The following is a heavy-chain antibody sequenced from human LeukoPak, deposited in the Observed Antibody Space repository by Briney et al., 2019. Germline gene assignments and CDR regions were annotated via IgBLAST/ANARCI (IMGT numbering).Heavy chain of an antibody. V-gene: IGHV4-38-2*02. CDR3: ARDSSYYDSSGYYYY. CDR1: GGSISSYY. CDR2: IYHSGST. J-gene: IGHJ4*02. D-gene: IGHD3-22*01. Sequence: SETLSLTCTVSGGSISSYYWSWIRQPPGKGLEWIGSIYHSGSTYYNPSLKSRVTISVDTSKNQFSLKLSSVTAADTAVYYCARDSSYYDSSGYYYYWGQGTLVTVSS.